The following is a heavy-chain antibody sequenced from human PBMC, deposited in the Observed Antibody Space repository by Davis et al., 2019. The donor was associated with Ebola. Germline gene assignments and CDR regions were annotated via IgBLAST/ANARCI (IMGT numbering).Heavy chain of an antibody. CDR2: ISYDGSNK. V-gene: IGHV3-30*03. D-gene: IGHD3-3*01. J-gene: IGHJ4*02. Sequence: GESLKISCAASGFTFSSYGMHWVRQAPGKGLEWVAVISYDGSNKYYADSVKGRFTISRDNSKNTLYLQMNSLRAEDTAVYYCARVANYDFWSGCDYWGQGTLVTVSS. CDR1: GFTFSSYG. CDR3: ARVANYDFWSGCDY.